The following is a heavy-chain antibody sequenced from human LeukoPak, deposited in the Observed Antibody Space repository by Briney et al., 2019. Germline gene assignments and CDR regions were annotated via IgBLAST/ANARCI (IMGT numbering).Heavy chain of an antibody. Sequence: SETLSLTCAVYGGSFSGYYWSWIRQPPGKGLEWIGYIYYSGSTNSNPSLKSRVTISVDKVKNQFSLKLSSVTAADTALYYCARHLTDCSSTTCYLGPYGMDVWGQGTTVTVSS. D-gene: IGHD2-2*01. J-gene: IGHJ6*02. CDR2: IYYSGST. CDR3: ARHLTDCSSTTCYLGPYGMDV. V-gene: IGHV4-59*08. CDR1: GGSFSGYY.